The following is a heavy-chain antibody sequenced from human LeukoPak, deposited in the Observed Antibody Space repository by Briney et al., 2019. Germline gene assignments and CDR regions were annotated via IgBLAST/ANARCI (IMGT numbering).Heavy chain of an antibody. Sequence: GGSLRLSCAASGFTFSTYAMSWVRQAPGKGLEWVSSIYARDTYIYYADSVKGRFTISRDNAKNSLYLQMNSLRAEDTAVYYCARDTYDILTGYYKWAFGIWGQGTMVTVSS. D-gene: IGHD3-9*01. CDR3: ARDTYDILTGYYKWAFGI. J-gene: IGHJ3*02. V-gene: IGHV3-21*06. CDR1: GFTFSTYA. CDR2: IYARDTYI.